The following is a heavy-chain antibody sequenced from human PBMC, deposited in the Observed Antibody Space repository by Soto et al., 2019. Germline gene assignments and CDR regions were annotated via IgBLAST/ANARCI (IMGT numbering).Heavy chain of an antibody. J-gene: IGHJ6*02. CDR3: ATILPEGGSISEYYYGMDV. D-gene: IGHD1-26*01. V-gene: IGHV3-7*01. CDR2: IKQDGSEK. Sequence: PGGSLRLSCAASGFTFSSYWMSWVRQAPGKGLGWVANIKQDGSEKYYVDSVKGRFTISRDNAKNSLYLQMNSLRAEDTAVYYCATILPEGGSISEYYYGMDVWGQGTTVTVSS. CDR1: GFTFSSYW.